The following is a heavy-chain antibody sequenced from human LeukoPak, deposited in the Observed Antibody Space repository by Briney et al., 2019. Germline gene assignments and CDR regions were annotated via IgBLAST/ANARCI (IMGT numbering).Heavy chain of an antibody. CDR2: INHSGST. Sequence: SETLSLTCAVYGGSFSDYYWSWICQPPGKGLEWIGEINHSGSTNYNPSLKSRVTISVDTSKNQFSLKLSSVTAADTAVYYCARRGSYSSGWYGYWGQGTLVTVSS. J-gene: IGHJ4*02. D-gene: IGHD6-19*01. V-gene: IGHV4-34*01. CDR3: ARRGSYSSGWYGY. CDR1: GGSFSDYY.